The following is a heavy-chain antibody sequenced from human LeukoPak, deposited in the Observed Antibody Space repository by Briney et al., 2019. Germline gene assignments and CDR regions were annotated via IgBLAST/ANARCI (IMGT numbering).Heavy chain of an antibody. CDR3: ARGGLLYSNYDWFDP. CDR1: GFTFSSYA. D-gene: IGHD4-11*01. CDR2: ISYDGSNK. Sequence: GGSLRLSCAASGFTFSSYAMHWVRQAPGKGLEWVAVISYDGSNKYYADSVKGRFTISRDNSKNTLYLQMNSLRAEDTAVCYCARGGLLYSNYDWFDPWGQGTLVTVSS. J-gene: IGHJ5*02. V-gene: IGHV3-30-3*01.